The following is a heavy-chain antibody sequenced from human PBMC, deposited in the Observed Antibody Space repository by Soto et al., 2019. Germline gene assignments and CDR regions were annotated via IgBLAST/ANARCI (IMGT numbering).Heavy chain of an antibody. Sequence: GASVKVSCKASGYTFSSYGISCVRQAPGQGLEWMGWISAYNGNTNYAQKLQGRVTMTTDTSTSTAYMELRSLRSDDTAVYYCARHSVIAARPLVWFDPWGQGTLVTVS. CDR2: ISAYNGNT. J-gene: IGHJ5*02. CDR3: ARHSVIAARPLVWFDP. V-gene: IGHV1-18*01. CDR1: GYTFSSYG. D-gene: IGHD6-6*01.